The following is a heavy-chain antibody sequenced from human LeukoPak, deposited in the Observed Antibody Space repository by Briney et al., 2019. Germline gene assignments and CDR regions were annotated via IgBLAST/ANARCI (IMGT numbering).Heavy chain of an antibody. D-gene: IGHD1-26*01. CDR2: ISYSGT. CDR3: ARRASNPVGAIDY. J-gene: IGHJ4*02. CDR1: GASISISNYY. Sequence: PSETLSLTCTVSGASISISNYYSGWIRPPPGRGLEWIGSISYSGTYYNPSLKSPPTISVDTSKNHFSLNLRSVTAADTAVYYCARRASNPVGAIDYWGQGTLVTVSS. V-gene: IGHV4-39*01.